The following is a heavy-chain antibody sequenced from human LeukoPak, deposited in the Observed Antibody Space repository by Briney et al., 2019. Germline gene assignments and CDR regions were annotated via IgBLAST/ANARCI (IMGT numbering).Heavy chain of an antibody. Sequence: ASVKVSCKASVYTFTSYGISWVRRAPGQGLEWMGWSSVYNGNTKYAQKFQSRVTMTTDTSTITAYMELRSLKADDTAVYYCARGVGANSRPDYWGQGTLVTVSS. V-gene: IGHV1-18*01. CDR3: ARGVGANSRPDY. D-gene: IGHD1-26*01. J-gene: IGHJ4*02. CDR1: VYTFTSYG. CDR2: SSVYNGNT.